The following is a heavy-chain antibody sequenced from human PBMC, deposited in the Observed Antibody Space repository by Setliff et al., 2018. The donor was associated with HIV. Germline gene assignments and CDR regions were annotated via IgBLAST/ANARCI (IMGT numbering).Heavy chain of an antibody. CDR1: GVSFSGYY. J-gene: IGHJ4*02. CDR3: ARGVPPDY. CDR2: INHRGIT. Sequence: PSETLSLTCAVYGVSFSGYYWSWIRQPPGKGLEWIGEINHRGITNYSPSLRSRLMFSVDASKTQFSLKLTSVTAADTAVYYCARGVPPDYWGQGTLVTVSS. V-gene: IGHV4-34*01.